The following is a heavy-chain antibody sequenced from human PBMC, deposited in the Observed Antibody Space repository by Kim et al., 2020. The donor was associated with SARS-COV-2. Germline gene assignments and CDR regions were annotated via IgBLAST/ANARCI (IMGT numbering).Heavy chain of an antibody. CDR3: AKGQITMIVVGGMDV. D-gene: IGHD3-22*01. Sequence: DSVKGRFTISRDNAKNSLYLQMNSLRAEDTALYYCAKGQITMIVVGGMDVWGQGTTVTVSS. V-gene: IGHV3-9*01. J-gene: IGHJ6*02.